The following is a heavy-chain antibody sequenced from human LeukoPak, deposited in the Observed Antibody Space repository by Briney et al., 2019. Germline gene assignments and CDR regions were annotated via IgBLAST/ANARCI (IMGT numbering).Heavy chain of an antibody. D-gene: IGHD3-22*01. CDR3: AKDLHYYDSSGYNFDY. CDR1: SGSLTGYY. Sequence: PSETLSLTCTVSSGSLTGYYWSWIRQPPGKGLEWIAYVYATGTTNYNPSLKTRATISMDTSKNQFSLKLSSVTAADTAVYYCAKDLHYYDSSGYNFDYWGQGTLVTASS. V-gene: IGHV4-59*12. CDR2: VYATGTT. J-gene: IGHJ4*02.